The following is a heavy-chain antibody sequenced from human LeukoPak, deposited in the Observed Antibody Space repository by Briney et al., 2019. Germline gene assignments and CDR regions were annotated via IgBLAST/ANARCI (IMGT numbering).Heavy chain of an antibody. V-gene: IGHV3-23*01. CDR3: AKGRELLWFGELFTYYFDY. Sequence: GGSLRLSCVASGFTFSSYAMSWVRQAPGKGLEWVSAISGSGGSTYYADSVKGRFTISRDNSKNTLYLQMNSLRAEDTAVYYCAKGRELLWFGELFTYYFDYWGQGTLVTVSS. CDR2: ISGSGGST. CDR1: GFTFSSYA. D-gene: IGHD3-10*01. J-gene: IGHJ4*02.